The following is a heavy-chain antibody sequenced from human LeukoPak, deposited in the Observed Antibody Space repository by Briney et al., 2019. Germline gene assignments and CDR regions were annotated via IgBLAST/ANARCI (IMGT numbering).Heavy chain of an antibody. CDR3: AKNGDRGAYCTGGTCYPYFYYYMDV. CDR2: VSGSGGAS. CDR1: GFTFDDYW. D-gene: IGHD2-15*01. V-gene: IGHV3-23*01. Sequence: PGGSLRLSCGASGFTFDDYWMSWVRQTPGKGLEWVSSVSGSGGASYYADSVKGRFTISRDNSKNTPYLQMNSLRAEDTAIYYCAKNGDRGAYCTGGTCYPYFYYYMDVWGKGTTVTVSS. J-gene: IGHJ6*03.